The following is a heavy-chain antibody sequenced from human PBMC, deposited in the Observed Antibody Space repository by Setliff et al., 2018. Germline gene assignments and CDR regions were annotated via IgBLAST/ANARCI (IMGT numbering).Heavy chain of an antibody. CDR2: ISGRGDST. V-gene: IGHV3-21*01. J-gene: IGHJ4*02. Sequence: PGGSLRLSCEASGFTLSGHWMFWVRQVPGKGLERVSAISGRGDSTFYEDAVKGRFTISRDNARDSLYLQMNSLRAEDTAVYYCVRDTTSGWMLTNWGQGTLVTVSS. CDR1: GFTLSGHW. D-gene: IGHD6-25*01. CDR3: VRDTTSGWMLTN.